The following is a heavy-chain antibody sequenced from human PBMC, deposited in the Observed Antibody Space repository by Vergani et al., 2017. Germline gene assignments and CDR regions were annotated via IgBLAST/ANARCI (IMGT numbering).Heavy chain of an antibody. J-gene: IGHJ6*02. CDR3: ARDRYGDYGYYYYGMDV. V-gene: IGHV4-59*02. Sequence: QVKLQESGPGLVKPSETLSLTCTVSGASVNSYYWSWIRQPPGKGLEWMGYVSFRGDTLYDPSVKGRMTISLNTSSNQFSLYLTSVTAADTAVYYCARDRYGDYGYYYYGMDVWGQGTTVTVSS. CDR1: GASVNSYY. CDR2: VSFRGDT. D-gene: IGHD4-17*01.